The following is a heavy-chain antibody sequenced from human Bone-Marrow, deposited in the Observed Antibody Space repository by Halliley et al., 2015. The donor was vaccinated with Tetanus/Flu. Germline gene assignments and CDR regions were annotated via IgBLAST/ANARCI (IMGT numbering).Heavy chain of an antibody. Sequence: TLSLTCTLSGGSISSGGFYWNWIRQHPGKGLEWIGYIHYSGSTFYNPSHKSRVTMSVDTSKNQFSLRLTSVTAADTAVYSCARGPAGTDVGVAFDAWGQGTMVPLSS. D-gene: IGHD6-13*01. CDR3: ARGPAGTDVGVAFDA. V-gene: IGHV4-31*03. CDR1: GGSISSGGFY. J-gene: IGHJ3*01. CDR2: IHYSGST.